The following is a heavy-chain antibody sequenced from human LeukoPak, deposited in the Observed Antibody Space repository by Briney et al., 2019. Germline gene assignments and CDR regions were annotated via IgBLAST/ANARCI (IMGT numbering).Heavy chain of an antibody. V-gene: IGHV6-1*01. CDR3: ARADGYDSSGYFDY. J-gene: IGHJ4*02. CDR1: GDSVSSNSAA. CDR2: TYYRSKWYN. Sequence: SQTLSLTCAISGDSVSSNSAAWNWIRQSPPRGLEWLGRTYYRSKWYNDYAVSVKTRITINPDTSKNQFSLQLNSVTPEDTAVYYCARADGYDSSGYFDYWGQGTLVTVSS. D-gene: IGHD3-22*01.